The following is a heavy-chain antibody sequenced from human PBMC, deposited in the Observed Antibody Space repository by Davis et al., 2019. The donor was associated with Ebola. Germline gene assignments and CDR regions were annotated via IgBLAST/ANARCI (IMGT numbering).Heavy chain of an antibody. CDR2: ISYDGSNK. J-gene: IGHJ3*02. D-gene: IGHD3-22*01. CDR3: ARDSYYYDSSGYHRGAFDI. V-gene: IGHV3-30*03. Sequence: GGSLRLSCAASGFTFSSYGMHWVRQAPGKGLEWVAVISYDGSNKYYADSVKGRFTISRDNAKNTLYLQMNSLRAEDTAVYYCARDSYYYDSSGYHRGAFDIWGQGTMVTVSS. CDR1: GFTFSSYG.